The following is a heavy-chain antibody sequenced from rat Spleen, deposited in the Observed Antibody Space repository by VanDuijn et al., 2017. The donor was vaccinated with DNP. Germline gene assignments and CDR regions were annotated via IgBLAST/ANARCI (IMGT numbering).Heavy chain of an antibody. J-gene: IGHJ2*01. D-gene: IGHD1-12*03. V-gene: IGHV5S13*01. Sequence: EVQLVESGGGLVQPGRSLKLSCAASGFTFSNYGMAWVRQAPTKGLEWVASISTGGGNTYYRDSVKGRFTISRDNAKNTKYLKMESLRSEETATYYCARFASGYYHALDYWGQGVMVTVSS. CDR2: ISTGGGNT. CDR3: ARFASGYYHALDY. CDR1: GFTFSNYG.